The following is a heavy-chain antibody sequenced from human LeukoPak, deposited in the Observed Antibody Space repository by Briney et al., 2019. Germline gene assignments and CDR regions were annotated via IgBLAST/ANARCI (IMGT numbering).Heavy chain of an antibody. Sequence: SETLSLTCTVSGGFISSRTYYWSWIRQHPGKGLEWIGYIYYSGSTYYNPSLKSRLSISVDTSKNHFSLKLSSVTAADTAVYFCARDRRGLDFYDAFDIWGQGTMVTVSS. CDR3: ARDRRGLDFYDAFDI. CDR2: IYYSGST. J-gene: IGHJ3*02. D-gene: IGHD2/OR15-2a*01. V-gene: IGHV4-31*03. CDR1: GGFISSRTYY.